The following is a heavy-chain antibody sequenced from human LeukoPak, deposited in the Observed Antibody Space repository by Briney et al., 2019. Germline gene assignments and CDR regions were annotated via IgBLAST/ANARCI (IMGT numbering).Heavy chain of an antibody. V-gene: IGHV3-30*02. CDR2: IRFDGSSK. Sequence: GGSLRLSCAASGFIFSDYGIHWVRQAPGKGLEWVAFIRFDGSSKYYTDSVKGRFTISRDNSRNTVYLQMNSLRVEDTAVYYCAKEGTPSKPSDLDYWGQGTLVTVSS. CDR3: AKEGTPSKPSDLDY. D-gene: IGHD1/OR15-1a*01. J-gene: IGHJ4*02. CDR1: GFIFSDYG.